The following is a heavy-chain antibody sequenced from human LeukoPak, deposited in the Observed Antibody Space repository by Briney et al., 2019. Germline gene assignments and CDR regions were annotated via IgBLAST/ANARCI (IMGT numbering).Heavy chain of an antibody. D-gene: IGHD3-9*01. CDR2: ISGSGGST. V-gene: IGHV3-23*01. Sequence: PGGSLRLSCAASGFTFSSYGMSWVRQAPGKGLEWVSAISGSGGSTYYADSVKGRFTISRDNSKNTLYLQMNSLRAEDTAVYYCAKGGYDTLTGYRDYYYMDVWGKGTTVTVSS. CDR3: AKGGYDTLTGYRDYYYMDV. J-gene: IGHJ6*03. CDR1: GFTFSSYG.